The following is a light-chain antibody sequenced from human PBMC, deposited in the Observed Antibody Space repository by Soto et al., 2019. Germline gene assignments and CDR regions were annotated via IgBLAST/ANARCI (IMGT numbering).Light chain of an antibody. CDR1: ALPNQY. J-gene: IGLJ2*01. Sequence: SYELTQPPSVSVSPGQTARITCSGDALPNQYAYWYQQRPGQAPMLVIFKDSERPSGITERFSGSSSGTTVTLTISGVQAEDEADYYCQSADSSGASVVFGGGTKVTVL. CDR2: KDS. CDR3: QSADSSGASVV. V-gene: IGLV3-25*03.